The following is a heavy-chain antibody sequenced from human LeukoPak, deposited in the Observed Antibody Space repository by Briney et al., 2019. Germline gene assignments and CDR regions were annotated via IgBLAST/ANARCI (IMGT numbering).Heavy chain of an antibody. Sequence: SETLSLTSTVSGGSISSYYWSWIRQPPGKGLEWIGYIYYSGSTNYNPSLKSRVTISVDTSKNQFSLKLSSVTAADTAVYYCAVAEYYYYYGMDVWGQGTTVTVSS. CDR2: IYYSGST. V-gene: IGHV4-59*01. D-gene: IGHD5-12*01. CDR1: GGSISSYY. J-gene: IGHJ6*02. CDR3: AVAEYYYYYGMDV.